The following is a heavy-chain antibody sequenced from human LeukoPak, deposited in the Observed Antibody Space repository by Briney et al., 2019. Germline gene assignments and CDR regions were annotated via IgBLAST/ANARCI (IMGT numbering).Heavy chain of an antibody. V-gene: IGHV4-38-2*02. CDR2: INNSGST. CDR3: ARPATGYGDYYFDY. J-gene: IGHJ4*02. Sequence: PSETLSLTCIVSNYSISSDYYWGWIRQPPGKGPEWIGEINNSGSTNYNPSLKSRVTISVDTSKNQFSLKLSSVTAADTAVYYCARPATGYGDYYFDYWGQGTLVTVSS. CDR1: NYSISSDYY. D-gene: IGHD4-17*01.